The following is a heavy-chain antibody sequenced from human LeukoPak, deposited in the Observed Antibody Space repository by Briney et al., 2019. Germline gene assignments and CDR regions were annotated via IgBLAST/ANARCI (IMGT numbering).Heavy chain of an antibody. CDR1: GYTFTSYD. J-gene: IGHJ4*02. V-gene: IGHV1-8*01. CDR2: MNPNSGNT. Sequence: GASVKVSCKASGYTFTSYDINWVRQATGQELEWMGWMNPNSGNTGYAQKFQGRVTMTRNTSISTAYMELSSLRSEDTAVYYCARVVCSGGSCYSSHWGQGTLVTVSS. CDR3: ARVVCSGGSCYSSH. D-gene: IGHD2-15*01.